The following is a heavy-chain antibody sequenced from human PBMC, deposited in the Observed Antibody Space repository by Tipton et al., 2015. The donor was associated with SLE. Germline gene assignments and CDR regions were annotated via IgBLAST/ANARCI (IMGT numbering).Heavy chain of an antibody. CDR3: ARDQGGREIDF. V-gene: IGHV4-59*13. CDR2: MYHSGST. Sequence: TLSLTCTVSGASISTKYYYWSWIRQPPGKGLEWIGYMYHSGSTKYNPSLKSRVTISLDTSKNQVSLKLTSVTAADTAVYYCARDQGGREIDFWGQGTLVTVSS. D-gene: IGHD1-26*01. J-gene: IGHJ4*02. CDR1: GASISTKYYY.